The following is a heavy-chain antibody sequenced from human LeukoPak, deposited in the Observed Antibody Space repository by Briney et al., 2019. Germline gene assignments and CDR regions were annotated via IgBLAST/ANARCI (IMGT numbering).Heavy chain of an antibody. Sequence: PGGSLRLSCAASGFTFISYAMSWVRQAPGKGLEWVSAISGSGGSTYYADSVKGRFTISRDNSKNTLYLQMNSLRAEDTAVYYCAKLRFLEWSPFGYWGQGTLVTVSS. CDR2: ISGSGGST. CDR1: GFTFISYA. D-gene: IGHD3-3*01. J-gene: IGHJ4*02. CDR3: AKLRFLEWSPFGY. V-gene: IGHV3-23*01.